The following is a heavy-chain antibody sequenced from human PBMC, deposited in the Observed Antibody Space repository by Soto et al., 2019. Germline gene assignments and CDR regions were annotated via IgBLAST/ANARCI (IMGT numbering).Heavy chain of an antibody. CDR1: GFTFSDYY. J-gene: IGHJ4*02. CDR2: ISRSGSTI. Sequence: GSLRLSCAASGFTFSDYYMNWIRQAPGKGLEWVSYISRSGSTIYYADSVKGRFTISRDNAKNSLYLQMNSLRAEDTAVYYCAREYNISSGYYFDYWGQGTLVTVSS. V-gene: IGHV3-11*01. CDR3: AREYNISSGYYFDY. D-gene: IGHD6-6*01.